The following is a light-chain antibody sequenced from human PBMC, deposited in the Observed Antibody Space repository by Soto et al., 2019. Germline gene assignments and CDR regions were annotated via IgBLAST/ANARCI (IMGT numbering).Light chain of an antibody. CDR1: SSNIGSNT. V-gene: IGLV1-44*01. J-gene: IGLJ2*01. CDR2: SNN. CDR3: AAWDDSLNGPHVV. Sequence: QSALTQSPSASGTPGQRVTISCSGSSSNIGSNTVNWYQQLPGTAPKLLIYSNNQRPSGVPDRFSGSKSGTSASLAISGLQSEDEADYYCAAWDDSLNGPHVVFGGGTKLTVL.